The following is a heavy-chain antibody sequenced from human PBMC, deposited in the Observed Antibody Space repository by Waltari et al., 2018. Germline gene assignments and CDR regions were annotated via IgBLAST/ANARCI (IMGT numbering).Heavy chain of an antibody. J-gene: IGHJ5*02. Sequence: QVQLVQSGAEVKKPGSSVKVSCKASGGTFSSYAISWVRQPPGQGLEWMGGIIPILGTANYAQKFQGRVTITADESTSTAYMELSSLRSEDTAVYYCARDHPDCSSTSCYLVRFDPWGQGTLVTVSS. CDR3: ARDHPDCSSTSCYLVRFDP. CDR1: GGTFSSYA. CDR2: IIPILGTA. D-gene: IGHD2-2*01. V-gene: IGHV1-69*12.